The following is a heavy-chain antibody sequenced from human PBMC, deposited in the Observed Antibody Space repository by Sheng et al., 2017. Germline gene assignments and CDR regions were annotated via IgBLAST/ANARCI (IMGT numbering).Heavy chain of an antibody. V-gene: IGHV3-53*01. CDR2: IYSGGST. D-gene: IGHD1-7*01. Sequence: DVQLVESGGGLIQPGESLRLSCAASVFTLSSDYMTWVRQSPGKGLEWVSVIYSGGSTYYADSVKGRFTISRDISKNTLFLQMNSLRVEDTGVYYCARDPGNYNGMDVWGQGTTVTVSS. J-gene: IGHJ6*02. CDR1: VFTLSSDY. CDR3: ARDPGNYNGMDV.